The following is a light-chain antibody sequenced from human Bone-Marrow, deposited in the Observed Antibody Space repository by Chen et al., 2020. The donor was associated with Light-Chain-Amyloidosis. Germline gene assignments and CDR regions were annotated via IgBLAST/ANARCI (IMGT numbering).Light chain of an antibody. CDR1: QSVGNK. CDR2: VAS. J-gene: IGKJ1*01. Sequence: ESVMQKSPATLSLFPGESPTHSCRVSQSVGNKLAWYQHKPGKGPSLVIYVASTRASGLPAMFSGSGSRTEVTLTSSSLQSEDLAVYVSQQYNNWPRTCGQGTRVEVK. CDR3: QQYNNWPRT. V-gene: IGKV3-15*01.